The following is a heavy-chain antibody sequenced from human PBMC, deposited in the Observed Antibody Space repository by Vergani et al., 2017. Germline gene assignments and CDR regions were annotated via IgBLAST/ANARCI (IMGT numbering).Heavy chain of an antibody. CDR1: GFTFSSYA. CDR3: ARIAARPQGYYYYYMDV. J-gene: IGHJ6*03. V-gene: IGHV3-23*01. CDR2: ISGSGGNT. Sequence: EVQLLESGGNLIQPGGSLRLSCGASGFTFSSYAMTWVRLAPGKGLQWVSAISGSGGNTFYTNSVKGRFTISRDNSKDTLYLQMNSLRAEDTAVYYCARIAARPQGYYYYYMDVWGKGTTVTVSS. D-gene: IGHD6-6*01.